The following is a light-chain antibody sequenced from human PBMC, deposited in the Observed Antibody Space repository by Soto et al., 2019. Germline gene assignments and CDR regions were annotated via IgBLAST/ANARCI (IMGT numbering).Light chain of an antibody. J-gene: IGKJ5*01. CDR1: QSVSSSY. CDR2: GAS. V-gene: IGKV3-20*01. Sequence: EIVLTQSPGTLSLSPGERATLSCRASQSVSSSYLAWYQQKPGQAPRLLIYGASSRANGIPDRFSGSGSGTDLTLTISRLEPEDFAVYDCQQYGSSPPVTFGQGTRLEIK. CDR3: QQYGSSPPVT.